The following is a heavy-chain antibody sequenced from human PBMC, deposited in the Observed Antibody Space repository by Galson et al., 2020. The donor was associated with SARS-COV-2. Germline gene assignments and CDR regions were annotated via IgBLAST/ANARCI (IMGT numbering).Heavy chain of an antibody. CDR3: ARESGSGSYPDY. CDR2: IWYDGSNK. Sequence: TGGSLRLSCAASGFTFSSYGMHWVRQAPGKGLEWVAVIWYDGSNKYYADSVKGRFTISRDKSKNTLYLQMNSLRAEDTAVYYCARESGSGSYPDYWGQGTLVTVSS. J-gene: IGHJ4*02. CDR1: GFTFSSYG. D-gene: IGHD3-10*01. V-gene: IGHV3-33*01.